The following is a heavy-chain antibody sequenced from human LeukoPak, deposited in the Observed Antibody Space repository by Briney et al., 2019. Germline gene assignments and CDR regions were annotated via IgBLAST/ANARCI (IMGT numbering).Heavy chain of an antibody. CDR2: ISSSSSTV. V-gene: IGHV3-48*01. Sequence: GGSLRLSCAGGFTFSDHSMNWIRQAPGKGPEWVSYISSSSSTVYYTDSVKGRFTISRDNAKRSLYLQMNSLRADDTAVYYCAREFDGSASGAGYWGQGTLVTVSS. CDR1: GFTFSDHS. CDR3: AREFDGSASGAGY. D-gene: IGHD1-26*01. J-gene: IGHJ4*02.